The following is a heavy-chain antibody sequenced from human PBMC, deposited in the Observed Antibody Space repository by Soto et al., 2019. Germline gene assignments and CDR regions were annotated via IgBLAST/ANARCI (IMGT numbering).Heavy chain of an antibody. J-gene: IGHJ4*02. CDR1: GGTFSSYA. Sequence: EASVKVSCKASGGTFSSYAISWVRQAPGQGLEWMGGIIPIFGTANYAQKFQGRVTITADESTSTAYMELSSLRSEDTAVYYCAREAAYGDSTFWYWGQGTLVTVSS. V-gene: IGHV1-69*13. CDR2: IIPIFGTA. CDR3: AREAAYGDSTFWY. D-gene: IGHD4-17*01.